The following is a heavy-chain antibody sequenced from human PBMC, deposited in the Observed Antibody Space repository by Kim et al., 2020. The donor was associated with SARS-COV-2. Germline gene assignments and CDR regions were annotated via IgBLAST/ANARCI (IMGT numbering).Heavy chain of an antibody. CDR3: AKDRGSFWSLDY. D-gene: IGHD6-19*01. CDR1: GFTFNNYG. J-gene: IGHJ4*02. V-gene: IGHV3-30*18. CDR2: VSHDGSQT. Sequence: GGSLRLSCAASGFTFNNYGMHWVRQAPGKGLEWVAVVSHDGSQTHYVDSVKGRFTVSRDNSNETLFLQMNSLRAEDTAMYYCAKDRGSFWSLDYWGLGTL.